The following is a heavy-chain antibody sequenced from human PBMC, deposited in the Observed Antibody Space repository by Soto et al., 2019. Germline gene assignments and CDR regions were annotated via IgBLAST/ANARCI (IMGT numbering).Heavy chain of an antibody. Sequence: SETLSLTCTVSGGSISSSSYYWGWIRQPPGKGLEWIGSIYYSGSTYYNPSLKSRVTISVDTSKNQFSLKLSSVTAADTAVYYCARGMVRGVIVRYYYYYGMDAWGQGTTVTVSS. D-gene: IGHD3-10*01. V-gene: IGHV4-39*01. CDR1: GGSISSSSYY. CDR2: IYYSGST. CDR3: ARGMVRGVIVRYYYYYGMDA. J-gene: IGHJ6*02.